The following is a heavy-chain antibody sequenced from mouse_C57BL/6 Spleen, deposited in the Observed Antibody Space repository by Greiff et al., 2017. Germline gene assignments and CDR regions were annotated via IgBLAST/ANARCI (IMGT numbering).Heavy chain of an antibody. J-gene: IGHJ3*01. D-gene: IGHD1-1*01. CDR3: ARGCSSSWFAY. V-gene: IGHV5-17*01. CDR1: GFTFSDYG. CDR2: ISSGSSTI. Sequence: DVKLVESGGGLVKPGGSLKLSCAASGFTFSDYGMHWVRQAPEKGLEWVAYISSGSSTIYYADTVKGRFTISRDNAKNTLFLQMTSLRSEDTAMYYFARGCSSSWFAYRGQGTLVTVSA.